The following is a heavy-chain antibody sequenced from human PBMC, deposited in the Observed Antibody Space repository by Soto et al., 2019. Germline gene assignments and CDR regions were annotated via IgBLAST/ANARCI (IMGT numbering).Heavy chain of an antibody. D-gene: IGHD2-21*02. V-gene: IGHV1-18*01. CDR2: ISGYNGKT. Sequence: QVQLVQYGGEVRKPGASVTVSCKASGYTFTSYGISWVRQAPGQGLEWMGWISGYNGKTNYAQKVQDRVTMTTDTSTSTVYLELRSLRFDDTAVYYCAREGDVPYYYYGMDVWGQGTTVTVSS. J-gene: IGHJ6*02. CDR3: AREGDVPYYYYGMDV. CDR1: GYTFTSYG.